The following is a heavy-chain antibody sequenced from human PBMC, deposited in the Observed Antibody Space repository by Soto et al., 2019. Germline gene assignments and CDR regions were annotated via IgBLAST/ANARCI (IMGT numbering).Heavy chain of an antibody. CDR1: GFTFSSYG. CDR2: ISYDGSNK. CDR3: AKDRSSSSWFSHFDY. Sequence: QVQLVESGGGVVQPGRSLRLSCAASGFTFSSYGMHWVRQAPGKGLEWVAVISYDGSNKYYADSVKGRFTISRDNSKNTLYLQMSSLRAEDTAVYYCAKDRSSSSWFSHFDYWGQGTLVTVSS. D-gene: IGHD6-13*01. V-gene: IGHV3-30*18. J-gene: IGHJ4*02.